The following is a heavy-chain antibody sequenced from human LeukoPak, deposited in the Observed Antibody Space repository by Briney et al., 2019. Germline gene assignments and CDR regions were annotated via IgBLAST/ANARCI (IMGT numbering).Heavy chain of an antibody. CDR1: GFTFSSYA. V-gene: IGHV3-30*04. D-gene: IGHD5-12*01. J-gene: IGHJ3*02. Sequence: PGRSLRLSCAASGFTFSSYAMHWVRQAPGKGLEWVAVTSYDGSNKYYADSVKGRFTISRDNSKNTLYLQMNSLRAEDTAVYYCARDSGGYDTTXXFDXXXQGXMVTVX. CDR3: ARDSGGYDTTXXFDX. CDR2: TSYDGSNK.